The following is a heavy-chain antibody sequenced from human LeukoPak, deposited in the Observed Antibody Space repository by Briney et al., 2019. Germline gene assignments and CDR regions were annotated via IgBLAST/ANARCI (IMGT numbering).Heavy chain of an antibody. CDR3: AKSAYCSTTTCSLAW. J-gene: IGHJ3*01. V-gene: IGHV3-30-3*01. Sequence: PGRSLRPSCAASGFTFSSYAMHWVRQAPGKGLEWVAVISYDGSNRYYADSVKGRFTISRDNSKNTLYLQMNSLSAEDTAVYYCAKSAYCSTTTCSLAWGGQGSMVTVSS. CDR2: ISYDGSNR. CDR1: GFTFSSYA. D-gene: IGHD2-2*01.